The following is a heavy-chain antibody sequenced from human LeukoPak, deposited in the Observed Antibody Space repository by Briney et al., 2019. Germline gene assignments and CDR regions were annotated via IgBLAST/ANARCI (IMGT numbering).Heavy chain of an antibody. V-gene: IGHV1-18*01. Sequence: ASVKVSRKASGYTFTSYGISWVRQAPGQGLEWMGWISAYNGNTNYAQKLQGRVTMTTDTSTSTAYMELRSLRSDDTAVYYCARSPLRYSDWLEFDYWGQGTLVTVSS. CDR1: GYTFTSYG. J-gene: IGHJ4*02. D-gene: IGHD3-9*01. CDR3: ARSPLRYSDWLEFDY. CDR2: ISAYNGNT.